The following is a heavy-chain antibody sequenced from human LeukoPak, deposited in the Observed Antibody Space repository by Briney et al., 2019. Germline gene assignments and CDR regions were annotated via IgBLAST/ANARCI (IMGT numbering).Heavy chain of an antibody. J-gene: IGHJ4*02. D-gene: IGHD5-18*01. CDR2: IYYSGST. CDR3: ARGPTAMVTIDY. Sequence: SETLSLTCTVSGGSISSYYWSWIRQPPGEGLEWIGYIYYSGSTNYNPSLKSRVTISVDTSKNQFSLKLSSVTAADTAVYYCARGPTAMVTIDYWGQGTLVTVSS. V-gene: IGHV4-59*01. CDR1: GGSISSYY.